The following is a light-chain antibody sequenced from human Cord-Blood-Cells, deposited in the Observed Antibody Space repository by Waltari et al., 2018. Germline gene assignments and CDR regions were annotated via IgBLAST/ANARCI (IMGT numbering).Light chain of an antibody. Sequence: ELVLTQSPPTLSLSPGERATLSCRASQSVSSYLAWYQQTPGQAPRLLIYDASNRATGIPARFSGSGSGTDFTLTISSLEPEDFAVYYCQQRSNWPPITFGQGTRLEIK. V-gene: IGKV3-11*01. CDR1: QSVSSY. J-gene: IGKJ5*01. CDR2: DAS. CDR3: QQRSNWPPIT.